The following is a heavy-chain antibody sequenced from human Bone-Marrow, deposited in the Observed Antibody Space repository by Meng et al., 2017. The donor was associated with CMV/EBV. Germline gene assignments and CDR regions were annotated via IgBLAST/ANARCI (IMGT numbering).Heavy chain of an antibody. CDR3: AKDTGYSSSWYLPSGDY. J-gene: IGHJ4*02. CDR1: GFTFSSYG. Sequence: GESLKISCAASGFTFSSYGMHWVRQAPGKGLEWVAFIRYDGSNKYYADSVKGRFTISRDNSKNTLYLQMNSLRAEDTAVYYCAKDTGYSSSWYLPSGDYWGQGTLVTGSS. D-gene: IGHD6-13*01. CDR2: IRYDGSNK. V-gene: IGHV3-30*02.